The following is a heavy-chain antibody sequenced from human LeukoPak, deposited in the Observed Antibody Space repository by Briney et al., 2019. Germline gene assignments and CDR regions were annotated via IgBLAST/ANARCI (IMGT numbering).Heavy chain of an antibody. V-gene: IGHV4-59*01. CDR3: ARVSGRDGYNFDLLWQDY. D-gene: IGHD5-24*01. Sequence: SETLSLTCTVSGGSISSYYWSWIRQPPGKGLEWIGYIYYSGSTNYNPSLKSRVTISVDTSKNQFSLKLSSVTAADTAVYYCARVSGRDGYNFDLLWQDYWGQGTLVTVSS. CDR2: IYYSGST. J-gene: IGHJ4*02. CDR1: GGSISSYY.